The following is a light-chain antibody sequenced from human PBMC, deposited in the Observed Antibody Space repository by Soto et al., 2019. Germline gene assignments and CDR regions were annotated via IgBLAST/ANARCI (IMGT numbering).Light chain of an antibody. V-gene: IGKV3-20*01. Sequence: EIVLTQSPGTLSLSPRERATLSCRASQSVSSNFLAWYQQKPGQAPRLLIYGASTRAAGVPDRFSGSGSGTDFTLTITRLEPVDFAVYYCQLEGRSPLMYTFGQGTKLGVK. CDR2: GAS. CDR3: QLEGRSPLMYT. CDR1: QSVSSNF. J-gene: IGKJ2*01.